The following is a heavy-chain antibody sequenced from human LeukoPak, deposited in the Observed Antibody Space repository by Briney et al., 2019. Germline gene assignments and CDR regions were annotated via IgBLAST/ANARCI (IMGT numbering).Heavy chain of an antibody. J-gene: IGHJ5*02. D-gene: IGHD6-13*01. CDR2: ISGSGGST. V-gene: IGHV3-23*01. CDR3: AKGVRSWSPFDP. Sequence: GGSLRLSCAASGFTFSSYSMNWVRQAPGKGLEWVSAISGSGGSTYYADSVKGRFTISRDNSKNTLYLQMNSLRAEDTAVYYCAKGVRSWSPFDPWGQGTLVTVSS. CDR1: GFTFSSYS.